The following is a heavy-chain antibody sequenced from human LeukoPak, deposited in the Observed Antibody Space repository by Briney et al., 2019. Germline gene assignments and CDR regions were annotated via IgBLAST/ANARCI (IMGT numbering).Heavy chain of an antibody. D-gene: IGHD4-23*01. J-gene: IGHJ4*02. CDR2: IYPADSDT. CDR1: GYSFSIYW. V-gene: IGHV5-51*01. CDR3: ARLVTPYFDY. Sequence: GESLKISCKGSGYSFSIYWIGWVRQMPGKGLEWMGIIYPADSDTRYSPSFQGQVTISADKSISTAYLQWSSLKASDTAMYYCARLVTPYFDYWGQGTLVTVSS.